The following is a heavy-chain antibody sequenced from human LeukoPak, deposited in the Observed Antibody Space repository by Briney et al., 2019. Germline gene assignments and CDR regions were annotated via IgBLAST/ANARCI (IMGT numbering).Heavy chain of an antibody. J-gene: IGHJ2*01. CDR2: IYYSGST. CDR3: ARDLGWFGDPWYFDL. V-gene: IGHV4-39*07. CDR1: GGSISSSSYY. D-gene: IGHD3-10*01. Sequence: SETLSLTCTVSGGSISSSSYYWGWIRQPPGKGLEWIGSIYYSGSTYYNPSLKSRVTISVDTSKNQFSLKLSSVTAAGTAVYYCARDLGWFGDPWYFDLWGRGTLVTVSS.